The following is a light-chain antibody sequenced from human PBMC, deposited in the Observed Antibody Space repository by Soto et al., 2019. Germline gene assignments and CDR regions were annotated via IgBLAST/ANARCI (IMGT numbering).Light chain of an antibody. CDR3: QQYVKYPVT. V-gene: IGKV1-5*03. J-gene: IGKJ1*01. Sequence: DIQMTQSPSTLSASVGDRVTITCQANQSIYTWLAWYQHKPGKAPKFLIYMASSLENGVPSRFSGSGSGTEFTLTISSLQPDDFATYFCQQYVKYPVTFGQGTKVEIK. CDR1: QSIYTW. CDR2: MAS.